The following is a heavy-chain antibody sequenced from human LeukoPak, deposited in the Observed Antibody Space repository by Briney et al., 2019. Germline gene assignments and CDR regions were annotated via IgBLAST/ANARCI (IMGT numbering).Heavy chain of an antibody. D-gene: IGHD2-2*01. CDR1: GGSFSGYY. Sequence: PSETLSLTCAVYGGSFSGYYWSWIRQPPGKGLEWIGSIYYSGSTYYNPSLKSRVTISVDTSKNQFSLKLSSVTAADTAVYYCARQSYCSSTSCYLDYWGQGTLVTVSS. CDR3: ARQSYCSSTSCYLDY. CDR2: IYYSGST. V-gene: IGHV4-34*01. J-gene: IGHJ4*02.